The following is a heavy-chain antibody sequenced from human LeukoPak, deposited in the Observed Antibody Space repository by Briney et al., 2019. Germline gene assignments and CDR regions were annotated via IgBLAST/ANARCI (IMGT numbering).Heavy chain of an antibody. D-gene: IGHD2-2*01. Sequence: GESLKISCKVSGYTFIYYWIGWVRQRPGKGLEWMGIIYPDDSDARYSPSFQGQVTISADKSITPAYLQWSSLKASDTAMYYCARMRAEYQFDYWGRGTLVTVSS. V-gene: IGHV5-51*01. J-gene: IGHJ4*02. CDR3: ARMRAEYQFDY. CDR2: IYPDDSDA. CDR1: GYTFIYYW.